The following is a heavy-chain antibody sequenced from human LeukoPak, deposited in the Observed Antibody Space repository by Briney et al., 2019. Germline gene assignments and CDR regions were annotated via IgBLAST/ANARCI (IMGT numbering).Heavy chain of an antibody. Sequence: SETLSLTCTLSWGSICRYYWSGMRQPPGERLEWGGYIYYSGSTNYNPSLKRRVTSLVATSKNQSTLKLSSVPSADTAVYYCARSYYYESSGYSEPYYFDYWGQGTLVTVSS. D-gene: IGHD3-22*01. V-gene: IGHV4-59*08. CDR2: IYYSGST. CDR3: ARSYYYESSGYSEPYYFDY. J-gene: IGHJ4*02. CDR1: WGSICRYY.